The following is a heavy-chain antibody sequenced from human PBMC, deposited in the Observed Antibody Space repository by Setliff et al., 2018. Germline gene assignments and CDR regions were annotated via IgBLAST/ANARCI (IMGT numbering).Heavy chain of an antibody. J-gene: IGHJ4*02. Sequence: GASVKVSCKASGYTFTDYYMHWVQQAPGKGLEWMGRVDPEDGHTKYAEKFQGRITMTRDTSTSTVYMELSSLRSEDTAVYYCARATPHGYCSGGSCNPHFDYWGQGTLVTVSS. D-gene: IGHD2-15*01. V-gene: IGHV1-69-2*01. CDR3: ARATPHGYCSGGSCNPHFDY. CDR2: VDPEDGHT. CDR1: GYTFTDYY.